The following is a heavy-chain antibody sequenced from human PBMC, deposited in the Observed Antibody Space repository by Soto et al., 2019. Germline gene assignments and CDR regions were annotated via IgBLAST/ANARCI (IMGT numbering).Heavy chain of an antibody. J-gene: IGHJ5*02. Sequence: QVQLVQSGAELKKPGASVKVACKASGYTFTTYDITWVRQAPGQGLEGMGWISGYNGNTKYAQRLQGRVTMTPETSTSTAYMELRSLSSDDTAVYYCARDSTARLAWFAPCGQGTLVTVSS. D-gene: IGHD6-6*01. V-gene: IGHV1-18*04. CDR2: ISGYNGNT. CDR3: ARDSTARLAWFAP. CDR1: GYTFTTYD.